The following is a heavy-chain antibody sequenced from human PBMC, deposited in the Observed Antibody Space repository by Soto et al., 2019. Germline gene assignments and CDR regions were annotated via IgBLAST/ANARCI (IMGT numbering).Heavy chain of an antibody. V-gene: IGHV1-8*01. D-gene: IGHD2-2*02. CDR2: LNPKSGMT. CDR1: GYTFTTYD. CDR3: TRAGMLTTPYYTDS. Sequence: ASVKVSCKASGYTFTTYDFNWVRQAPGQGLEWMGWLNPKSGMTGSAQKFQGRVTMTRDSSISTVYMELSSLRSEDTAMYYCTRAGMLTTPYYTDSWGLGTLVTVSS. J-gene: IGHJ4*02.